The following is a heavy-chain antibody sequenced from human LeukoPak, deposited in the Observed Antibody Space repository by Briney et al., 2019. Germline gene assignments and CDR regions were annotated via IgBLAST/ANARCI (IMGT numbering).Heavy chain of an antibody. J-gene: IGHJ4*02. CDR3: ATEEWSYNFDY. CDR1: GFTFDDYG. D-gene: IGHD3-3*01. Sequence: GGSLRLSCAASGFTFDDYGMSWVRQAPGKGLEWVAHIKTKTDGGTTDYAAPVKGRFTISRDDSKNTLYLQMYSLKTEDTAVYYCATEEWSYNFDYWGQGTLVTVSS. CDR2: IKTKTDGGTT. V-gene: IGHV3-15*01.